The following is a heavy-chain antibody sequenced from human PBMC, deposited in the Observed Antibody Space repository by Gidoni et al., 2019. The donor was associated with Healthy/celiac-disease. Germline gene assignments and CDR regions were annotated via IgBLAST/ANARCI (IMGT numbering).Heavy chain of an antibody. J-gene: IGHJ6*02. CDR2: IWYDGSNK. V-gene: IGHV3-33*01. Sequence: QVQLVESGGGVVQPGRSLRLFCAASGFTFSSHGMHWVRQAPGQGLEWVEVIWYDGSNKYYADSVKGRFTISRDNSKNPLYLQMSSLRAEDTAVYYCARVLLGITMVRGVIITYGMDVWGQGTTVTVSS. CDR3: ARVLLGITMVRGVIITYGMDV. CDR1: GFTFSSHG. D-gene: IGHD3-10*01.